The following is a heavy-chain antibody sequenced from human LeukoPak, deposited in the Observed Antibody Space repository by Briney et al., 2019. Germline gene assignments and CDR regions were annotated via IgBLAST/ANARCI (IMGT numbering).Heavy chain of an antibody. Sequence: SETLSLSCTVSGGSISISSYYWGWIRQPPGKGLEWIGSIYYSGSTYYNPSLKSRVTISVDTSKNQFSLKLSSVTAADTAVYYCARHYNIRGRKYYFDYWGQGTLVTVSS. V-gene: IGHV4-39*01. CDR1: GGSISISSYY. CDR3: ARHYNIRGRKYYFDY. CDR2: IYYSGST. D-gene: IGHD3-10*01. J-gene: IGHJ4*02.